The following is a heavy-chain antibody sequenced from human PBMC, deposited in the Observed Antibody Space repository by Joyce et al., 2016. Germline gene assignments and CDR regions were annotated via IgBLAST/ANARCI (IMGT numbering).Heavy chain of an antibody. J-gene: IGHJ4*02. CDR1: GYTFTTDG. Sequence: QVQLVQSGGEVKKPGVSVKVYCKTSGYTFTTDGINWLRQAPGQGLEWMGLISTKDGETKYSQEVQGRVILTTDTSTRTADMELKSLTSDDTAIYYCARGVSPIPFYDHWGQGSLVTVSS. CDR3: ARGVSPIPFYDH. D-gene: IGHD5/OR15-5a*01. CDR2: ISTKDGET. V-gene: IGHV1-18*04.